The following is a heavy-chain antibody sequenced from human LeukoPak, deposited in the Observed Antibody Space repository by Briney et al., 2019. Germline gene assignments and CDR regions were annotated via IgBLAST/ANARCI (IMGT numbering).Heavy chain of an antibody. CDR1: GGSISSYY. Sequence: PSETLSLTCTVSGGSISSYYWSWVRQPPGKGLEWVGYIYYSGSTNYNPSLKSRVTISVNTPKNQFSLMLSSVTAADTAVYYCARSVVGATSGSWFDPWGQGTLVTVSS. V-gene: IGHV4-59*01. J-gene: IGHJ5*02. CDR2: IYYSGST. CDR3: ARSVVGATSGSWFDP. D-gene: IGHD1-26*01.